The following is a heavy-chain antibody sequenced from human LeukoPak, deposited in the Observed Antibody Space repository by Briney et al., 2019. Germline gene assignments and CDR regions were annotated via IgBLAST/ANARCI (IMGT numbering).Heavy chain of an antibody. CDR2: ISSSGSTI. V-gene: IGHV3-48*03. Sequence: GGYLSFTSSGSGFTCCSYERNWVGPAPGKGLEWVSYISSSGSTIYYAVSVKGRFTISRDNAKNSLYLQMNSLRAEDTAVYYCARVECSGGSCWRQGTLVTVSS. CDR1: GFTCCSYE. CDR3: ARVECSGGSC. D-gene: IGHD2-15*01. J-gene: IGHJ4*02.